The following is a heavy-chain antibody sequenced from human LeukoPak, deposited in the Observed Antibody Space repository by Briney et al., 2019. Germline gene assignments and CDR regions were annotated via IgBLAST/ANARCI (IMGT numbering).Heavy chain of an antibody. CDR2: IYTSGST. CDR3: ARDPELAFQHYYGMDV. J-gene: IGHJ6*02. V-gene: IGHV4-4*07. Sequence: SETLSLTCTVSGGSISSYYWSWIRQPAGKGLEWIGRIYTSGSTNYNPSLKSRVTMSVDTSKNQFSLKLSSVTAADTAVYYCARDPELAFQHYYGMDVWGQGTTVTVPS. CDR1: GGSISSYY. D-gene: IGHD3-3*02.